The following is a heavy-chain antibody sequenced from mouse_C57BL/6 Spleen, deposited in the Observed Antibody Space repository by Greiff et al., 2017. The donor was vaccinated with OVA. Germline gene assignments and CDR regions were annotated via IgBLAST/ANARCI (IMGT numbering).Heavy chain of an antibody. CDR2: IRSKSNNYAT. J-gene: IGHJ2*01. CDR1: GFSFNTYA. CDR3: VRLGREGYFDY. D-gene: IGHD4-1*01. V-gene: IGHV10-1*01. Sequence: DVMLVESGGGLVQPKGSLKLSCAASGFSFNTYAMNWVRQAPGKGLEWVARIRSKSNNYATYYADSVKDRFTISRDDSESMLYLQMNNLKTEDTAMYYCVRLGREGYFDYWGQGTTLTVSS.